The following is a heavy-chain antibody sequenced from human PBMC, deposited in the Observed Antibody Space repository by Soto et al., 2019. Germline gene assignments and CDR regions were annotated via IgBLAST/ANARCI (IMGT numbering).Heavy chain of an antibody. D-gene: IGHD3-10*01. CDR1: GGSISGYY. Sequence: SETLSLTCTVSGGSISGYYWSWIRQPPGKGLEWIGYIYYSGSTNYNPSLKSRVTISVDTSKNQFSLKLSSVTAADTAVYYCARRYGSAFDIWGQGTMVT. CDR3: ARRYGSAFDI. CDR2: IYYSGST. J-gene: IGHJ3*02. V-gene: IGHV4-59*08.